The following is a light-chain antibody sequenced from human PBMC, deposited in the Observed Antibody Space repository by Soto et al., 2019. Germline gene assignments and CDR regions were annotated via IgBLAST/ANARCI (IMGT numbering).Light chain of an antibody. CDR3: CSYAGGSTFV. CDR1: SSDVGSYHL. V-gene: IGLV2-23*01. Sequence: QSALTQPASVSGSPGQSITISCTGTSSDVGSYHLVSWYQHHPGKAPKLMIYEGSKRPSGVSNRFSGSKSGNTASLTISGLQAEDEADYYCCSYAGGSTFVFGTGTTVTVL. J-gene: IGLJ1*01. CDR2: EGS.